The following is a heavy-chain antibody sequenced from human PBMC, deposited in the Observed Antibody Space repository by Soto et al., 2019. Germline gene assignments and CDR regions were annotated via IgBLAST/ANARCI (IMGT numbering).Heavy chain of an antibody. CDR2: ISISSSYI. J-gene: IGHJ6*02. Sequence: WGSLRLSCAASGFTFSSYSINWVRHSAFKGREWVSSISISSSYIYYADSVKGRFTISRDNAKNSLYLQMNSLRAEDTAVYYCARDLLRFLEWSPLSYYYYGMDVWGQGTTVTVSS. CDR1: GFTFSSYS. D-gene: IGHD3-3*01. CDR3: ARDLLRFLEWSPLSYYYYGMDV. V-gene: IGHV3-21*01.